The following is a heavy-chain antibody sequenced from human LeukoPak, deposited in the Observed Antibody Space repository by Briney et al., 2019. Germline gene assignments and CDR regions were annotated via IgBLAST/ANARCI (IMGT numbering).Heavy chain of an antibody. J-gene: IGHJ4*02. CDR1: GFTFTTYW. CDR3: ARTSPTSHFDF. Sequence: GGPLRLSCAASGFTFTTYWMHWVRQAPGKGLVWVSRINGDGSRSNYADSVKGRFTISRDNARNTLYLQMNSLRAEDTALYYCARTSPTSHFDFWGQGTLVTVSS. V-gene: IGHV3-74*01. D-gene: IGHD3-16*01. CDR2: INGDGSRS.